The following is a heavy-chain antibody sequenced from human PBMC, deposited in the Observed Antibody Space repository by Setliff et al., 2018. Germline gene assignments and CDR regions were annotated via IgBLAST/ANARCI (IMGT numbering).Heavy chain of an antibody. Sequence: NPSETLSRTCTVSGGSISSGHYYWNWIRQPAGKGLEWIGLIQGTGNTNYNPSLQSRATISIDTSKNQISLKITSVTAADTALYSFAGTPALGTTWLSPFDYWGQGIQVTVSS. J-gene: IGHJ4*02. D-gene: IGHD3-9*01. CDR1: GGSISSGHYY. V-gene: IGHV4-61*02. CDR2: IQGTGNT. CDR3: AGTPALGTTWLSPFDY.